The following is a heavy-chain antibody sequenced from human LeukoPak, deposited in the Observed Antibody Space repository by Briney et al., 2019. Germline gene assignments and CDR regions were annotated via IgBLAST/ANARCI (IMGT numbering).Heavy chain of an antibody. J-gene: IGHJ4*02. CDR2: ISGSAATS. CDR1: GFTFGSYA. Sequence: PGGSLRLSCAASGFTFGSYAMSWVRQAPGKGLEWVSIISGSAATSLYTDSVRGRFTISRDNSKNTLYLQMISLRAEDTAVYYCAKDRAYGGNSPVDYWGQGTLVTVSS. D-gene: IGHD4-23*01. CDR3: AKDRAYGGNSPVDY. V-gene: IGHV3-23*01.